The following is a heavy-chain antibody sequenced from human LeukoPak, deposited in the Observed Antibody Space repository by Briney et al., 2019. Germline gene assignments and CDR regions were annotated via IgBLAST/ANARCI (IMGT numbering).Heavy chain of an antibody. CDR3: ARDSRMVAHVVDY. D-gene: IGHD4/OR15-4a*01. V-gene: IGHV4-59*01. J-gene: IGHJ4*02. CDR1: GGSISSYY. CDR2: IYYSGST. Sequence: KSSETLSLTCTVSGGSISSYYWSWIRQPPGKGLEWIGCIYYSGSTNYNPSLKSRVTISVDTSKNQFSLKLSSVTAADTAVYYCARDSRMVAHVVDYWGQGTLVTVSS.